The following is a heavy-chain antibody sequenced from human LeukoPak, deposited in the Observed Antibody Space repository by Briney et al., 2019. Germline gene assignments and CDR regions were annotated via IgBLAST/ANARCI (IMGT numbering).Heavy chain of an antibody. CDR1: GFTFSSYS. V-gene: IGHV3-21*01. D-gene: IGHD2-8*01. J-gene: IGHJ6*02. CDR3: ARDSSLLMVYAIPAYYYGMDV. CDR2: ISSSSSYI. Sequence: PGGSLRLSCAASGFTFSSYSMNWVRQAPGKGLEWVSSISSSSSYIYYADSVKGRFTISRDNAKNSLYLQMNSLRAEDTAVYYCARDSSLLMVYAIPAYYYGMDVWGQGTTVTVSS.